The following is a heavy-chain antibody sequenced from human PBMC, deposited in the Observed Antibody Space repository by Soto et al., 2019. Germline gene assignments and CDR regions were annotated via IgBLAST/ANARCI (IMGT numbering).Heavy chain of an antibody. Sequence: SETLSLTCTVSGGSISSSSYYWGWIRQPPGKGLEWIGSIYYSGSTYYNPSLKSRVTISVDTSKNQFSLKLSSVTAADTAVYYCARSSIVVVPAAMPEYYFDYWGQGTLVTVSS. CDR2: IYYSGST. V-gene: IGHV4-39*01. CDR1: GGSISSSSYY. D-gene: IGHD2-2*01. J-gene: IGHJ4*02. CDR3: ARSSIVVVPAAMPEYYFDY.